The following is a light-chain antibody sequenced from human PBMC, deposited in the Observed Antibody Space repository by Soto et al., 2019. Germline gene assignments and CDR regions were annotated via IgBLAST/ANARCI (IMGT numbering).Light chain of an antibody. CDR3: QQYGDSPAT. CDR1: QSVSSSY. CDR2: GAF. Sequence: EIVLTQSPGTLSLSPGERATLSCRASQSVSSSYLAGYQQKPGQAPRLLIYGAFNRATGLPDRFSGSGSGTDFTLTFSRLEPEDFAVYYCQQYGDSPATFGPGTKVDIK. V-gene: IGKV3-20*01. J-gene: IGKJ3*01.